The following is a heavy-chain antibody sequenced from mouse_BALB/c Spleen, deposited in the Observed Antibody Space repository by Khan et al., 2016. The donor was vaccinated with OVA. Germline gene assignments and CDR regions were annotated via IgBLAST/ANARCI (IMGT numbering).Heavy chain of an antibody. J-gene: IGHJ4*01. CDR1: GFSLSRYN. V-gene: IGHV2-6-4*01. D-gene: IGHD2-14*01. Sequence: QVQLKQSGPGLVAPSQSLSITCTVSGFSLSRYNIHWVRQPPGKGLEWLGMIWGGGGTDYNSTLKSRLSSSKDNSKSQVFLKMNSLQTDDTVMYYCGRAYYRYDGYYAMDYWGQGTSVTVSS. CDR2: IWGGGGT. CDR3: GRAYYRYDGYYAMDY.